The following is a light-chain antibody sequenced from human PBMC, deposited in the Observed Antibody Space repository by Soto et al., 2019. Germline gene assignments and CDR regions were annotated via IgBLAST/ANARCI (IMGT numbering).Light chain of an antibody. Sequence: IMLTQSQGTLSLSPGERATLSCRASQSVSSSYLAWYQQKPGQAPRLLIYGASSRATGIPDRFSGSGSGTDFTLTISRLEPEDFAVYYCQQYGSSPWTFGQGTKVDI. CDR1: QSVSSSY. CDR2: GAS. V-gene: IGKV3-20*01. CDR3: QQYGSSPWT. J-gene: IGKJ1*01.